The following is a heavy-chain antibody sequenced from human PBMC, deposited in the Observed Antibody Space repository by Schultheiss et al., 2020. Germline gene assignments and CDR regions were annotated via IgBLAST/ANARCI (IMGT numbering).Heavy chain of an antibody. D-gene: IGHD2-15*01. CDR2: IYYSGST. V-gene: IGHV4-39*01. Sequence: SETLSLTCAVSGGSISSSDWWSWVRQPPGKGLEWIGSIYYSGSTYYNPSLKSRVTISVDTSKNQFSLKLSSVTAADTAVYYCARHRAHCSGGSCYFGNYYGMDVWGQGTTVTVSS. CDR1: GGSISSSDW. CDR3: ARHRAHCSGGSCYFGNYYGMDV. J-gene: IGHJ6*02.